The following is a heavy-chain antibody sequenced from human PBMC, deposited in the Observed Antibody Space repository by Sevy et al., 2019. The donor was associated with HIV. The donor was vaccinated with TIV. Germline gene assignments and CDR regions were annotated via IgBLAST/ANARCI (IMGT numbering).Heavy chain of an antibody. CDR1: GGSISSYY. Sequence: SETLSLTCTVSGGSISSYYWSWIRQPPGKGLEWIGYIYYSGSTNYNPSLTHRVTISVDTSKNQLSLKLSPVTTADTAVYYCARERTYYYGSGSYYDYWGQGTLVTVSS. D-gene: IGHD3-10*01. CDR2: IYYSGST. J-gene: IGHJ4*02. CDR3: ARERTYYYGSGSYYDY. V-gene: IGHV4-59*01.